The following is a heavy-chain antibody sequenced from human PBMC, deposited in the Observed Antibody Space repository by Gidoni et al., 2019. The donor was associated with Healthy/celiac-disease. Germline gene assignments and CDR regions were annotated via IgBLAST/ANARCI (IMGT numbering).Heavy chain of an antibody. CDR2: ISYDGSNK. V-gene: IGHV3-30-3*01. J-gene: IGHJ3*02. D-gene: IGHD1-26*01. Sequence: QVQLVESGAGEVQPGRSRRISCAASGFTVSSYAMHWVRQAPGKGLEWVAVISYDGSNKYYADSVKGRFTISRDNSKNTLYLQMNSLRAEDTAVYYCAREGDRSYRDAFDIWGQGTMVTVSS. CDR3: AREGDRSYRDAFDI. CDR1: GFTVSSYA.